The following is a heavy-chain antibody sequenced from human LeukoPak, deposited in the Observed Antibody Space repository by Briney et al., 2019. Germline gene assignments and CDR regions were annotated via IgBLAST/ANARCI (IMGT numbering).Heavy chain of an antibody. D-gene: IGHD3-9*01. Sequence: ASVKVSCKASGYTFTSYDINWVRQAPGQGLEWMGWISAYNGNTNYAQKFQGRVTMTTDTSTNTAYMELRSLRSDDTAVYYCARSYYDILTGYYSEVVFDYWGQGTLVTVSS. V-gene: IGHV1-18*01. CDR3: ARSYYDILTGYYSEVVFDY. CDR2: ISAYNGNT. CDR1: GYTFTSYD. J-gene: IGHJ4*02.